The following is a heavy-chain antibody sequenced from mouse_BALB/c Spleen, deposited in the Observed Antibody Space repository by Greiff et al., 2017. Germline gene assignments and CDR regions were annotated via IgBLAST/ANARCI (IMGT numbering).Heavy chain of an antibody. J-gene: IGHJ4*01. D-gene: IGHD3-1*01. CDR1: GFTFSSYG. V-gene: IGHV5-6-3*01. Sequence: EVKVVESGGGLVQPGGSLKLSCAASGFTFSSYGMSWVRQTPDKRLELVATINSNGGSTYYPDSVKGRFTISRDNAKNTLYLQMSSLKSEDTAMYYCARDARAYYAMDYWGQGTSVTVSS. CDR3: ARDARAYYAMDY. CDR2: INSNGGST.